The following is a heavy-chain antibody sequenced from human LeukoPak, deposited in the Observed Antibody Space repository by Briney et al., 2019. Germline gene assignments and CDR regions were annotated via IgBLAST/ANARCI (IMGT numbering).Heavy chain of an antibody. CDR2: INWNGGST. CDR3: ARVVPKWDYGDYSGSFDY. Sequence: GGSLRLSCAASGFTLDDYGMSWVRQAPGKGLEWVSGINWNGGSTGYADSVKGRFTISRDNAKNSLYLQMNSLRAEDTALYHCARVVPKWDYGDYSGSFDYWGQGTLVTVSS. CDR1: GFTLDDYG. J-gene: IGHJ4*02. D-gene: IGHD4-17*01. V-gene: IGHV3-20*01.